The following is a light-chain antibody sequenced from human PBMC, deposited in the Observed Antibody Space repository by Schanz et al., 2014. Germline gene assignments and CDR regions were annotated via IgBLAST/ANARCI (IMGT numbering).Light chain of an antibody. V-gene: IGKV3-15*01. CDR2: GAS. CDR1: QSVSSN. J-gene: IGKJ4*01. CDR3: QQYNSYSRALT. Sequence: EIVMTQSPDTLSVSPGERATLSCRASQSVSSNLAWYQQKPGQAPRLLIYGASTRATGIPARFSGSGSGTEFTLTISSLQSEDFATYYCQQYNSYSRALTFGGGTKVEI.